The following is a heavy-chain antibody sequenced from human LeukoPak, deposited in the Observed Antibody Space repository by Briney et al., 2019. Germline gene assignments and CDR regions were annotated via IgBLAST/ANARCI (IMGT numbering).Heavy chain of an antibody. D-gene: IGHD3-22*01. V-gene: IGHV3-30*03. CDR3: ALKGGHYYHFDA. CDR2: ISHDVKTT. CDR1: GFSFSDSV. Sequence: GKSLRLSCVASGFSFSDSVIHWVRQAPGKGLEWVAVISHDVKTTYYADSVRGRFTVSRDNSKNTLYLQMNSPRAEDTATYYCALKGGHYYHFDAWGQGTLVTVSS. J-gene: IGHJ4*02.